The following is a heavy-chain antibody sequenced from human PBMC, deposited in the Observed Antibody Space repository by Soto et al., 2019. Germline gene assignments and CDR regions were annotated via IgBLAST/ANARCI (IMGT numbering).Heavy chain of an antibody. D-gene: IGHD2-21*01. Sequence: QVQLVQSGAEVKKPGSSVKVSCKASGGTFSSYTISWVRQAPGQGLEWMGRIIPILGIANYAQKFQGRVTITADKSTSTAYVELSSLRSEDTAVYYCAREEAYCGGDCYYGMDVWGQGTTVTVSS. CDR3: AREEAYCGGDCYYGMDV. J-gene: IGHJ6*02. CDR2: IIPILGIA. V-gene: IGHV1-69*08. CDR1: GGTFSSYT.